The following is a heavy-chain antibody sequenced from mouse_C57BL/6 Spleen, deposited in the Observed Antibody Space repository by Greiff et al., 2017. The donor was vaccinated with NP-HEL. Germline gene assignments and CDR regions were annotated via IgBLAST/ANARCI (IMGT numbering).Heavy chain of an antibody. CDR2: IDPENGDT. J-gene: IGHJ3*01. Sequence: EVQLQQSGAELVRPGASVKLSCTASGFNIKDDYMHWVKQRPEQGLEWIGWIDPENGDTEYASKFQGKATITADTSSNTAYLQLSSLTSEDTAVYYCTPLYDGYPWFAYWGQGTLVTVSA. V-gene: IGHV14-4*01. CDR1: GFNIKDDY. CDR3: TPLYDGYPWFAY. D-gene: IGHD2-3*01.